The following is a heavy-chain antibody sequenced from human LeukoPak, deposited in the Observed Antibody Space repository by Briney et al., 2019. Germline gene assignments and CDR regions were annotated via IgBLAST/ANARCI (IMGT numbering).Heavy chain of an antibody. Sequence: PSETLSLTCTVSGGSISSYYWSWIRQPPGKGLEWIGYIYYSGSTNYNPSLKSRVTISVDTSKNQFSLKLSSVTAADTAVYYCARENGSGWYSLDYWGQGTLVTVSS. CDR3: ARENGSGWYSLDY. CDR2: IYYSGST. V-gene: IGHV4-59*01. D-gene: IGHD6-19*01. J-gene: IGHJ4*02. CDR1: GGSISSYY.